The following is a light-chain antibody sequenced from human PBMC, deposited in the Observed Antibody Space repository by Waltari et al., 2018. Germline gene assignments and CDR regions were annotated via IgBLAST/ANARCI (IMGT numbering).Light chain of an antibody. Sequence: DIVLTQSPDSLAVSLGERATTNCTSSQSVFSSANTKNDLGCYQQKPGQPPKLLITWASTRESGVPDRFSGSGSGTDFTLTISSLQAEDVAVYFCQQCYTFPYTFGQGTKLEIK. CDR2: WAS. J-gene: IGKJ2*01. CDR3: QQCYTFPYT. CDR1: QSVFSSANTKND. V-gene: IGKV4-1*01.